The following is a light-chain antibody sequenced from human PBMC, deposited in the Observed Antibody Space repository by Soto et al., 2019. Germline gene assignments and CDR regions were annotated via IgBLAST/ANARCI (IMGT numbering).Light chain of an antibody. CDR1: QDIRKY. CDR2: GAS. V-gene: IGKV1-33*01. Sequence: DIQMTQSPSSLSASVGDRVTITCQASQDIRKYLNWYQQKPGRSPKLLIYGASNWETGVPSRFSGSGYGTDFTFTISSLQPEDIATYYCKHYGNRPPFTFGPGTKVAIK. J-gene: IGKJ3*01. CDR3: KHYGNRPPFT.